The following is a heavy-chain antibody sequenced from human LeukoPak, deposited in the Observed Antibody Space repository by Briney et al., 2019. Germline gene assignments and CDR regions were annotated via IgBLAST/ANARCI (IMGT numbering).Heavy chain of an antibody. D-gene: IGHD6-19*01. CDR2: IIAYNGNT. CDR3: AGVGVAGTRAFDI. J-gene: IGHJ3*02. V-gene: IGHV1-18*01. CDR1: GYTFTSYG. Sequence: ASVKVSCKASGYTFTSYGISWVRQAPGQGLEWMGWIIAYNGNTNYAQKPQGRVTMTTDTSTRTDYMELRSLRCDDTAVYYCAGVGVAGTRAFDIWGQGTMVTVSS.